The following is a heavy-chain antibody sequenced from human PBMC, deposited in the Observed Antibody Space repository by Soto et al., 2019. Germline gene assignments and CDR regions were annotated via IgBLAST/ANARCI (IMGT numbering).Heavy chain of an antibody. CDR3: ARGVLH. Sequence: QVQLQESGPGLVKPSQTLSLTCTVSGGSISSGGYYWSWIRQHPGKGLEWIGSIYYSGSTYYNPSLKSQVTKSVEKSKNKCSLKLSSVIAADTAVYDCARGVLHWGQGTLVTVSS. V-gene: IGHV4-31*01. D-gene: IGHD3-16*01. CDR1: GGSISSGGYY. J-gene: IGHJ4*02. CDR2: IYYSGST.